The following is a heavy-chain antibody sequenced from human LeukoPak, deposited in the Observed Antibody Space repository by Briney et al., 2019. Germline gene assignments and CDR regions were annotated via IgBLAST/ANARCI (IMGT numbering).Heavy chain of an antibody. Sequence: GGSLRLSCAASGFTFDDYAMHWVRQAPGKGLEWVSGISWNSGSIGYADSVKGRFTISRDNSKNTLYLQMNSLRAEDTAVYYCAKEGAAVPIDYWGQGTLVTVSS. CDR2: ISWNSGSI. CDR3: AKEGAAVPIDY. J-gene: IGHJ4*02. D-gene: IGHD6-13*01. V-gene: IGHV3-9*01. CDR1: GFTFDDYA.